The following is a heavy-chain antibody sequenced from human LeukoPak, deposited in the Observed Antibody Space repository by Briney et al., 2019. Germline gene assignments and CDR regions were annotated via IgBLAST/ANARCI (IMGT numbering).Heavy chain of an antibody. Sequence: SETLSLTCTVSGGPISSYYGSWIRQPAGKGLEWLGRIYTRWSTNYNPSLKSRVNMSVDTSKNQFSLKLSSVTAADTAVYYCARDHIPYCSGGSCYSQTNWYFDLWGRGTLVTVSS. CDR2: IYTRWST. D-gene: IGHD2-15*01. J-gene: IGHJ2*01. V-gene: IGHV4-4*07. CDR1: GGPISSYY. CDR3: ARDHIPYCSGGSCYSQTNWYFDL.